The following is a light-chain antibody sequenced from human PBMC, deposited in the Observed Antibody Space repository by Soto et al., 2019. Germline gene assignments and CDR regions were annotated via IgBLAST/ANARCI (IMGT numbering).Light chain of an antibody. J-gene: IGKJ1*01. V-gene: IGKV3-15*01. CDR1: ESVGSH. Sequence: DTVMTQSPATLSVSPGETATLSCRASESVGSHLAWYQQKAGQAPRLLIYGVSTRATGIPARFRGSGSETDFTLTISSLQSEDSAIYYCQPYDNWPPWTFGQGIKVEI. CDR2: GVS. CDR3: QPYDNWPPWT.